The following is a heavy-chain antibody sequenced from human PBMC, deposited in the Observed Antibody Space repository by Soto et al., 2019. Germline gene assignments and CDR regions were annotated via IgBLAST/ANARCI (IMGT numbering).Heavy chain of an antibody. CDR2: IYYSGST. Sequence: SETLSLTCPVSGGSISSYYWSWIRQPPGKGLEWIGYIYYSGSTNYNPSLKSRVTISVDTSKNQFSLKLSSVTAADTAVYYCARLEIAAAGTPYNWFDPWGQGTLVTVSS. CDR1: GGSISSYY. J-gene: IGHJ5*02. D-gene: IGHD6-13*01. CDR3: ARLEIAAAGTPYNWFDP. V-gene: IGHV4-59*08.